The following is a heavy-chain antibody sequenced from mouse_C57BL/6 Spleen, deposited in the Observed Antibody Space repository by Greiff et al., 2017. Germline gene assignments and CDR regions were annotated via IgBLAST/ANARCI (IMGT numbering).Heavy chain of an antibody. Sequence: QVQLQQSGAELVRPGTSVKVSCKASGYAFTNYLIEWVKQRPGQGLEWIGVINPGSGGTNYNEKFKGKATLTADKSSSTAYMQLSSLTSEDAAVYFCARGGGSVYFEYWGQGTTLTVSS. V-gene: IGHV1-54*01. J-gene: IGHJ2*01. CDR1: GYAFTNYL. CDR3: ARGGGSVYFEY. D-gene: IGHD1-1*01. CDR2: INPGSGGT.